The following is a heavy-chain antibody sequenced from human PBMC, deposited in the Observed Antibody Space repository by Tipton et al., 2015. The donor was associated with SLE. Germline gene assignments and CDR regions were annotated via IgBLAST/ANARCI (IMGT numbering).Heavy chain of an antibody. CDR1: GFTFDDYG. V-gene: IGHV3-20*04. J-gene: IGHJ3*02. D-gene: IGHD2-21*01. CDR3: AREGSIVVLGAFDI. Sequence: SLRLSCAASGFTFDDYGMSWVRQAPGKGLEWVSGINWNGGSTGYADSVKGRFTISRDNAKNCLYLQMNSPRAEDTALYYCAREGSIVVLGAFDIWGQGTMVSVSS. CDR2: INWNGGST.